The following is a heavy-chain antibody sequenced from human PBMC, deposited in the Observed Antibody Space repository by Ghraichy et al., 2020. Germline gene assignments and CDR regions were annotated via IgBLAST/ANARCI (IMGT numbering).Heavy chain of an antibody. J-gene: IGHJ4*02. CDR3: ARVEVGGGRGSSWYSHDY. Sequence: SETLSLTCTVSCGSISSYYWSWIRQPPGKGLEWIGYIYYSGSTNYNPSLKSRVTISVDTSKNQFSLKLSSVTAADTAVYYCARVEVGGGRGSSWYSHDYWGQGTLVTVSS. D-gene: IGHD6-13*01. CDR1: CGSISSYY. CDR2: IYYSGST. V-gene: IGHV4-59*01.